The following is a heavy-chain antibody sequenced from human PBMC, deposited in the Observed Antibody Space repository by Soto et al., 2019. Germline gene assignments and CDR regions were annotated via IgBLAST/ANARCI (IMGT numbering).Heavy chain of an antibody. CDR3: ARDPSYSSRPRSNWFDP. V-gene: IGHV4-4*07. CDR1: GGSISSYY. CDR2: IYTSGST. Sequence: SETLSLTCTVSGGSISSYYWSWIRQPAGKGLEWIGRIYTSGSTNYNPSLKSRVTMSVDTSKNQFSLKLSSVTAADTTVYYCARDPSYSSRPRSNWFDPWGQGTLVTVSS. D-gene: IGHD6-13*01. J-gene: IGHJ5*02.